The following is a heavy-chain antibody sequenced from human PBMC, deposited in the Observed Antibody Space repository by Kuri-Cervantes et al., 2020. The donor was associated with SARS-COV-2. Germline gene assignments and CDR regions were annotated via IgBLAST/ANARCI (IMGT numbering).Heavy chain of an antibody. CDR2: IYYTGST. CDR3: ARSQVLKHLDWSYKLSYRYHMDV. Sequence: ESLKISCAVSGGSISTTNYYWAWIRQPPGKGPEWIASIYYTGSTSYKPSLKTRATISLDTSKNQFSLNLRSVTAADTAVYFCARSQVLKHLDWSYKLSYRYHMDVWGQGTTVAVSS. J-gene: IGHJ6*02. CDR1: GGSISTTNYY. D-gene: IGHD3-9*01. V-gene: IGHV4-39*07.